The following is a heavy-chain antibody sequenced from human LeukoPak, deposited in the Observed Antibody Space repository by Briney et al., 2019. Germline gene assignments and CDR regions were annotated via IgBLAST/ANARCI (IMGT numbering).Heavy chain of an antibody. J-gene: IGHJ4*02. CDR3: AKGGRVSSSLYYYDSSGHTDFDY. CDR2: ISWNSGSI. Sequence: GGSLRLSCAASGFTIDDYAMHWVRQAPGKGLEWVSGISWNSGSIGYADSVKGRFTISRDNAKNSLYLQMNSLRAEDTALYYCAKGGRVSSSLYYYDSSGHTDFDYWGQGTLVTVSS. CDR1: GFTIDDYA. D-gene: IGHD3-22*01. V-gene: IGHV3-9*01.